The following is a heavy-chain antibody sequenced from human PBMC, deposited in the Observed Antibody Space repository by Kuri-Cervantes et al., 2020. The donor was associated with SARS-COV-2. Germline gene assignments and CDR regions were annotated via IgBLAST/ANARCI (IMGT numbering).Heavy chain of an antibody. CDR2: IYYSGST. D-gene: IGHD4-11*01. Sequence: GSLRLSCTVSGGSISSYYWSWIRQPPGKGLEWIGYIYYSGSTNYNPSLKSRVTISVDTSKNQFSLKLSSVTAEDTAVYYCARALYSSYVYFDLWGRGTLVTVSS. CDR1: GGSISSYY. J-gene: IGHJ2*01. V-gene: IGHV4-59*01. CDR3: ARALYSSYVYFDL.